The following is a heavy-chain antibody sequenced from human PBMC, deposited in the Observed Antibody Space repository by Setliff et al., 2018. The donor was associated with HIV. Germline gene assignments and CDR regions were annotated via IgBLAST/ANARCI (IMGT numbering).Heavy chain of an antibody. D-gene: IGHD3-3*01. CDR2: ISNSGKI. CDR3: ARDKVGTKILGLFDGFDI. Sequence: SETLSLTCAVSGYSISTNEWWGWIRQPPGKGLAWIGYISNSGKIYYDPSLNSRVTLSADTSKNQLSLKLTSVTAEDTGVYYCARDKVGTKILGLFDGFDILGPGAMVTVSS. J-gene: IGHJ3*02. CDR1: GYSISTNEW. V-gene: IGHV4-28*03.